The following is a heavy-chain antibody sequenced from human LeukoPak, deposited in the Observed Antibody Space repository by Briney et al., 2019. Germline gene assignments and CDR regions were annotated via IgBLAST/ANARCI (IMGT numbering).Heavy chain of an antibody. CDR3: ARGRRGGYYDVLTAYRSYFDY. CDR2: INQSGST. V-gene: IGHV4-34*01. D-gene: IGHD3-9*01. J-gene: IGHJ4*02. CDR1: GGSFSGSY. Sequence: PSETLSLTCAVYGGSFSGSYWSWIRQSPEKGLEWIGEINQSGSTNYKPSLTSRATLSVDTSRKQFSLKLKTVTAADSAMYFCARGRRGGYYDVLTAYRSYFDYWGQGTLVTVSS.